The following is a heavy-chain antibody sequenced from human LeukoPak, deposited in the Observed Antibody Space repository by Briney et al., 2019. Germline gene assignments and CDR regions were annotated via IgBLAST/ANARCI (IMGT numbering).Heavy chain of an antibody. V-gene: IGHV3-7*01. Sequence: GGSLRLSCAASGFTFSRHWMIWVRQAPGKGLEWVANINEDGGEKHYVDSVKGRFTISRGDAKNSLYLQMNSLRAEDTAVYYCARDSYYGSGSYTIDYWGQGTLVTVSS. J-gene: IGHJ4*02. CDR2: INEDGGEK. CDR3: ARDSYYGSGSYTIDY. D-gene: IGHD3-10*01. CDR1: GFTFSRHW.